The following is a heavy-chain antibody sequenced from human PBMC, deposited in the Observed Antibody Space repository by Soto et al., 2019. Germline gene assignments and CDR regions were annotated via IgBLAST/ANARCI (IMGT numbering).Heavy chain of an antibody. D-gene: IGHD3-16*01. J-gene: IGHJ4*02. V-gene: IGHV3-7*01. CDR3: ARDIGFDYVN. Sequence: GSLRLSCAVSGFNVMRYWMSWVRQAPGKGLEWVASVKEDGSELYYLHSVRGRFSISRDSAGNALHLTMNYLSAEDTGVYFCARDIGFDYVNWGQGXPVTVSS. CDR2: VKEDGSEL. CDR1: GFNVMRYW.